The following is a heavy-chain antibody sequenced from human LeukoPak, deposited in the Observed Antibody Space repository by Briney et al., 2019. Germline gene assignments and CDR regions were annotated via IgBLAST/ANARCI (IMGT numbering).Heavy chain of an antibody. CDR1: GGSFSGYY. J-gene: IGHJ4*02. D-gene: IGHD4-17*01. CDR2: INHSGST. Sequence: PSETLSLTCAVYGGSFSGYYWSWIRQPPGKGLEWIGEINHSGSTNYNPSLKSRVTISVDTSKNQFSLKLSSVTAADTAVYYCARLARHTVTTRFDYWGQGTLVTVSS. V-gene: IGHV4-34*01. CDR3: ARLARHTVTTRFDY.